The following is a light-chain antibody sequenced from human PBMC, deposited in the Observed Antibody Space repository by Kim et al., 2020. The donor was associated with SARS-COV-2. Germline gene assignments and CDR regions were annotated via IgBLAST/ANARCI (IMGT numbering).Light chain of an antibody. V-gene: IGLV3-19*01. CDR3: SSRDTTNSHVV. J-gene: IGLJ2*01. Sequence: VGQTVKITCQGDSLKSSYETWYQQKPGQAPVLVLYGKDYRPSGIPDRFSGSSSSNSGSLTITGTQAEDEADYYCSSRDTTNSHVVFGGGTQLTVL. CDR2: GKD. CDR1: SLKSSY.